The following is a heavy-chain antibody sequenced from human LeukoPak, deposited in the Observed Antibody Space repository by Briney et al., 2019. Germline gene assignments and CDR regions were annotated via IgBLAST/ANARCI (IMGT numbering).Heavy chain of an antibody. D-gene: IGHD6-13*01. J-gene: IGHJ4*02. Sequence: GSSVKVSCKASGGTFSSYTISWVRQAPGQGLEWMGRIIPILGIANYAQKLQGRVTITADKSTSTAYMELSSLRSEDTAVYYCASLPLGIAAAGTDYWGQGTLVTVSS. CDR3: ASLPLGIAAAGTDY. CDR2: IIPILGIA. V-gene: IGHV1-69*02. CDR1: GGTFSSYT.